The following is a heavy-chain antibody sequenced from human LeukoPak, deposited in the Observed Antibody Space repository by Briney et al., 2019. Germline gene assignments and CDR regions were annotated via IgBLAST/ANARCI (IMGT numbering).Heavy chain of an antibody. J-gene: IGHJ3*02. CDR2: IYYSGTT. D-gene: IGHD5-24*01. Sequence: SETLSLTCTVSGGSISSSSRYYWGWIRQPPGKGLEWIGSIYYSGTTYYNPSLKSRVTISVDTSKNQFSLKLSSVTAADTAVYYCARVRAQRWLQSLAAFDIWGQGTMVTVSS. CDR3: ARVRAQRWLQSLAAFDI. V-gene: IGHV4-39*07. CDR1: GGSISSSSRYY.